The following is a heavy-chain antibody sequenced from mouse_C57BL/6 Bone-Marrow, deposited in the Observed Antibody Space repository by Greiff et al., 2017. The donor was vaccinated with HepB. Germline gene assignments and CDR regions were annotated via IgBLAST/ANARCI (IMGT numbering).Heavy chain of an antibody. CDR3: TTYGNYFYWYFDV. CDR2: IDPETGGT. J-gene: IGHJ1*03. Sequence: QVQLQQSGAELVRPGASVTLSCKASGYTFTDYEMHWVKQTPVHGLEWIGAIDPETGGTAYNQKFKGKAILTADKSSSTAYMELRSLTSEDSAVYYCTTYGNYFYWYFDVWGTGTTVTVSS. V-gene: IGHV1-15*01. CDR1: GYTFTDYE. D-gene: IGHD2-1*01.